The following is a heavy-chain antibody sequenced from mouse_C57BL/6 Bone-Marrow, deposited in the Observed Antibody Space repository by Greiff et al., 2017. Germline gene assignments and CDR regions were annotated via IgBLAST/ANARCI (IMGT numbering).Heavy chain of an antibody. J-gene: IGHJ3*01. Sequence: QVHVKQPGAELVMPGASVKLSCKASGYTFTSYWMHWVKQRPGQGLEWIGEIDPSDSYTNYNQKFKGKSTLTVDKSSSTAYMQLSSLTSEDSAVYYCASYYYGSSPLAYWGQGTLVTVSA. D-gene: IGHD1-1*01. CDR2: IDPSDSYT. CDR3: ASYYYGSSPLAY. CDR1: GYTFTSYW. V-gene: IGHV1-69*01.